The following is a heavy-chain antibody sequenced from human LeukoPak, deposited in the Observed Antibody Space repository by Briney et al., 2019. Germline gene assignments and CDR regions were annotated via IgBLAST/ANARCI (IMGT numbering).Heavy chain of an antibody. V-gene: IGHV3-23*01. CDR1: GFTFSRYW. Sequence: GGSLRLSCAASGFTFSRYWMSWVRQTPGKGLEWVSSISGGGDSEYYADSVKGRFTISRDNSKNTLYLQMSSLRADDTAIYYCAKGSGAYAYLFDYWGRGTLVTVSS. CDR3: AKGSGAYAYLFDY. J-gene: IGHJ4*02. CDR2: ISGGGDSE. D-gene: IGHD2-15*01.